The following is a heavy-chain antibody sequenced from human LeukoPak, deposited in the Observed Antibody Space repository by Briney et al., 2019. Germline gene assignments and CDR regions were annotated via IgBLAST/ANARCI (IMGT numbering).Heavy chain of an antibody. CDR1: GDSISSDC. J-gene: IGHJ3*02. D-gene: IGHD2/OR15-2a*01. V-gene: IGHV4-59*01. Sequence: SETLSLTCSVSGDSISSDCWSWFRQAPGKGLEWIGYIYSSGSTKYNPSLKSRLTLSVDTSKNQFSLKLTLVAAADTAVYYCARLSRVKDAFDIWGQGTVVTVSS. CDR3: ARLSRVKDAFDI. CDR2: IYSSGST.